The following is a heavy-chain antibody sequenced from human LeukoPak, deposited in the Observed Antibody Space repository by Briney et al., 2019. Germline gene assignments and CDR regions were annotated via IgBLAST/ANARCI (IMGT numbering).Heavy chain of an antibody. CDR1: GFTFSRNV. J-gene: IGHJ6*03. V-gene: IGHV3-30*04. Sequence: PGSSLRLSCAAPGFTFSRNVMHWVRQAPGKGLEWVALISYDGNNKFYADSVKGRFTISRDNSRNTLYLQMNSLRGEDAAVYSCARGGIPTGPYYYFYYMDVWGKGTAVTVSS. D-gene: IGHD3-10*01. CDR3: ARGGIPTGPYYYFYYMDV. CDR2: ISYDGNNK.